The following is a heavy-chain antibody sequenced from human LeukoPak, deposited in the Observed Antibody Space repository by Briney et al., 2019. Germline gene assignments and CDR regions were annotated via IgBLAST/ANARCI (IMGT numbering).Heavy chain of an antibody. CDR1: GFTFSSYA. D-gene: IGHD3-22*01. CDR3: AKDRLWTYYDSSKNFDY. CDR2: ISGSGGST. Sequence: GGSLRLSCAASGFTFSSYAMSWVRQAPGKGLEWVSAISGSGGSTYYADSVKGRFTISRDNSKNTLYLQMNSLRAEDTAVYYCAKDRLWTYYDSSKNFDYWGQGTLVTVSS. V-gene: IGHV3-23*01. J-gene: IGHJ4*02.